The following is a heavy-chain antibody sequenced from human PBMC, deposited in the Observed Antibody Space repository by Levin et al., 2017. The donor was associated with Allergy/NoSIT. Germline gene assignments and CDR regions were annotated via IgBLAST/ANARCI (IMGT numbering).Heavy chain of an antibody. CDR3: ASPLAAAGTGTFDL. Sequence: PSETLSLTGRGEGGGRKRRRKEGGGRRQSPGKGLEWIGSVYYSGNSAPFPSLPRRVTISVDTSENHFSLELSPVTAADTAVYYCASPLAAAGTGTFDLWGQGTKVSVSS. CDR1: GGGRKRRRKE. D-gene: IGHD6-13*01. J-gene: IGHJ3*01. V-gene: IGHV4-39*02. CDR2: VYYSGNS.